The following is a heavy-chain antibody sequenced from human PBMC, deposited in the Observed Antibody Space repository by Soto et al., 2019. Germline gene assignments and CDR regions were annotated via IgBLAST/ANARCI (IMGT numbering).Heavy chain of an antibody. CDR2: IYYSGST. CDR1: GGSISSYF. D-gene: IGHD3-9*01. J-gene: IGHJ5*02. V-gene: IGHV4-59*01. Sequence: PSETLSLTCTVSGGSISSYFWSWIRQPPGKGLEWIGYIYYSGSTNYNPSLKSRVTISVDTSKNQFSLKLSSVTAADTAVYYCARAYFDPDNTNWFDPWGQGTLVTVSS. CDR3: ARAYFDPDNTNWFDP.